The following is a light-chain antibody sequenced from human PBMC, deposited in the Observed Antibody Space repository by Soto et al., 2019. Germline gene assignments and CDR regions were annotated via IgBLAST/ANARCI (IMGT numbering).Light chain of an antibody. J-gene: IGLJ1*01. CDR1: SSNIGAHYD. Sequence: QSVLTQPPSVSGAPGQRVTISCTGSSSNIGAHYDVHRYQHLPGTSPKVLIYGSTNRPSGVPDRFSGSKSGTSASLAITGLQAEDEADYYCQSYDRSLSGYVFGTGTKLTVL. CDR3: QSYDRSLSGYV. V-gene: IGLV1-40*01. CDR2: GST.